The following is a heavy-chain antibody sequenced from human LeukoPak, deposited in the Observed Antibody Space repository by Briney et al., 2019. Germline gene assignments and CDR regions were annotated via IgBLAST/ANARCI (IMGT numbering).Heavy chain of an antibody. CDR1: GYTFTSYD. V-gene: IGHV1-8*01. CDR3: ARETREDSSSWYMRNYYYMDV. D-gene: IGHD6-13*01. Sequence: ASVKVSCKASGYTFTSYDINWVRQATGQGLEWMGWMNPNSGNTGYAQKFQGRVTMTRNTSISTAYMELSSLRSEDTAVYYCARETREDSSSWYMRNYYYMDVWGKGTTVTVSS. CDR2: MNPNSGNT. J-gene: IGHJ6*03.